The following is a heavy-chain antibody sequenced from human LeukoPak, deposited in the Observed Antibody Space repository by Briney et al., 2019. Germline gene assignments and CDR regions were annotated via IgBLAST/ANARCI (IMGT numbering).Heavy chain of an antibody. CDR2: ISAYNGNT. CDR3: ARWSGLVTAMVLYYYGMDV. D-gene: IGHD5-18*01. CDR1: GYTFTSYG. J-gene: IGHJ6*02. V-gene: IGHV1-18*01. Sequence: ASVKVSCKASGYTFTSYGISWVRQAPGQGLEWMGWISAYNGNTNYAQKLQGRVTMTTDTSTSTAHMELRSLRSDDTAVYYCARWSGLVTAMVLYYYGMDVWGQGTTVTVSS.